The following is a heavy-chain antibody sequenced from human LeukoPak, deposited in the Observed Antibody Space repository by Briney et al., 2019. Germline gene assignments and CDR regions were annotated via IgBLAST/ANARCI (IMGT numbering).Heavy chain of an antibody. CDR1: GGSFSTYY. D-gene: IGHD3-10*01. J-gene: IGHJ5*02. V-gene: IGHV4-34*01. CDR3: ARHVGFITMVRGVINNNWFDP. CDR2: INHSGST. Sequence: SETLSLTCAVYGGSFSTYYWHWVRQPPGKGLEWIAEINHSGSTNYNPSLKSRVTISVDTSKKQFSLKLSSVTAADTAVYYCARHVGFITMVRGVINNNWFDPWGQGTLVTVSS.